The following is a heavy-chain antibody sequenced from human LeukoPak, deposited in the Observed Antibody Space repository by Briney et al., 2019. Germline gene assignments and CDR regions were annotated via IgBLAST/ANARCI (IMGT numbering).Heavy chain of an antibody. V-gene: IGHV3-48*01. CDR3: ARDGEMATITSWFDP. CDR2: FSSRKNIV. J-gene: IGHJ5*02. CDR1: GFSFDNYG. D-gene: IGHD5-24*01. Sequence: GGSLRLSCVTSGFSFDNYGMSWVRRAPGKGLEWISYFSSRKNIVNYADSVKGRFTISRDKAKTSLYLHMNSLRAEDTAVYYCARDGEMATITSWFDPWGQGTLVTVSS.